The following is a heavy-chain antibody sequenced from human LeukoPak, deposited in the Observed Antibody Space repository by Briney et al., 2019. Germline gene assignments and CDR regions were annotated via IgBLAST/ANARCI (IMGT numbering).Heavy chain of an antibody. CDR2: ISYDGSNK. V-gene: IGHV3-30*18. CDR1: GLTFSSYG. D-gene: IGHD6-19*01. Sequence: GGSLRLSCAASGLTFSSYGMHWVRQAPGKGLEWVAVISYDGSNKYYADSVKGRFTISRDNSKNTLYLQMNSLRAEDTAVYYCAKDRPSSGWPDAFDIWGQGTMVTVSS. J-gene: IGHJ3*02. CDR3: AKDRPSSGWPDAFDI.